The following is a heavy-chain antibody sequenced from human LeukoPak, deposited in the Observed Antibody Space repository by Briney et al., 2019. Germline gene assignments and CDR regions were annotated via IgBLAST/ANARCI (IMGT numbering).Heavy chain of an antibody. CDR2: MWYDGSKE. CDR1: GFTFSVYG. CDR3: ARELGSGTFDY. V-gene: IGHV3-33*01. J-gene: IGHJ4*02. D-gene: IGHD6-19*01. Sequence: GGSLRLSCAASGFTFSVYGMHWVRQAPGKGLEWVAVMWYDGSKEYYADSVKGRSTISRETSTNMLYLQMNSLRAEDTAVYYCARELGSGTFDYWGPGTLVTVSS.